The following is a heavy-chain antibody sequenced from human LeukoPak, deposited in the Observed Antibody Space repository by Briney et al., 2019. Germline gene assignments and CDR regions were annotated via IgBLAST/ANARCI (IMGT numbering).Heavy chain of an antibody. V-gene: IGHV4-34*01. D-gene: IGHD3-9*01. CDR3: AGPDYDILTGLNAY. Sequence: SETLSLTCAVYGGSSSGYYWSWIRQPPGKGLEWIGEINHSGSTNYNPSLKSRVTISVDTSKNQFSLKLSSVTAADTAVYYCAGPDYDILTGLNAYWGQGTLVTVSS. J-gene: IGHJ4*02. CDR1: GGSSSGYY. CDR2: INHSGST.